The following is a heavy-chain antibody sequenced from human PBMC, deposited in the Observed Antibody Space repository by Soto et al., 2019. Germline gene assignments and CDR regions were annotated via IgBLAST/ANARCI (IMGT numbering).Heavy chain of an antibody. CDR3: SRDNWNDY. J-gene: IGHJ4*02. V-gene: IGHV3-7*01. CDR2: INEHGSET. CDR1: GFTFSGYW. Sequence: EVQLVESGGGLVQPGGSLRLSCSASGFTFSGYWMAWVRQAPGKGLEWVANINEHGSETYYVDSVRGRFTISRDNAQYSLFLQMNSLRAEDTAVYFCSRDNWNDYWGQGTLVTVSS. D-gene: IGHD1-20*01.